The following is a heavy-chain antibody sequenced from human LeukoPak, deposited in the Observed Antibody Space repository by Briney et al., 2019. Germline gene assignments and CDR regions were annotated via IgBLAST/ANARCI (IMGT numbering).Heavy chain of an antibody. V-gene: IGHV3-30*02. CDR3: ARDLMNDY. Sequence: GGSLRLSCAASGFTFSSYGMHWVRQAPGKGLEWVAFIRYDGSNKYYADSVKGRFTISRDNSKNTLYLQMNSLRAEDTAVYYCARDLMNDYWGQGTLVTVSS. J-gene: IGHJ4*02. CDR1: GFTFSSYG. D-gene: IGHD3-16*01. CDR2: IRYDGSNK.